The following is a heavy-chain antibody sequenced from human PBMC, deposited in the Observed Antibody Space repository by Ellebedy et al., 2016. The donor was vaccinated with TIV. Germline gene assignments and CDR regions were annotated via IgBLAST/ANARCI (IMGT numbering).Heavy chain of an antibody. CDR3: TTVYRYNYDSV. V-gene: IGHV3-15*01. CDR2: ITSKTDGGAA. CDR1: GFTFSNAW. Sequence: GESLKISCAASGFTFSNAWMNWVRQAPGKGLEWVGRITSKTDGGAADHAAPVKGRFTISRDDSKNTLYLQMNSLKTEDTAVYFCTTVYRYNYDSVWGQGTLVTVSS. J-gene: IGHJ4*02. D-gene: IGHD5-18*01.